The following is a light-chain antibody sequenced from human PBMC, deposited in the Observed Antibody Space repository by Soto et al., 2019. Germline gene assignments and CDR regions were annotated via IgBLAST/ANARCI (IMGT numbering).Light chain of an antibody. CDR1: QSVLYSSNNKNY. J-gene: IGKJ2*01. CDR3: QQYYSTPLT. V-gene: IGKV4-1*01. CDR2: WAS. Sequence: DIVMTQSPDSLAVSLGERGTINCKSSQSVLYSSNNKNYLAWYQQKPGQPPKLLIYWASTRESGVPDRFSGSGSGTDFTLTISSLQAEDVAVYYCQQYYSTPLTFGQGTKLEIK.